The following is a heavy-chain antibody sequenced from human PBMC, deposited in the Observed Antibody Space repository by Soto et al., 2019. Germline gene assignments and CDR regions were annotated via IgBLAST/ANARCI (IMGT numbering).Heavy chain of an antibody. D-gene: IGHD3-16*01. V-gene: IGHV3-23*01. CDR2: ITGNSAFT. CDR3: AKNRDYDYDAFDV. J-gene: IGHJ3*01. CDR1: GFTFNRNA. Sequence: GGSLRLSCAGSGFTFNRNAMSWVRQAPGKGLEWVSGITGNSAFTYYADSVKGRFIISRDNSKNTLYLQINTLRVEDTAVYYCAKNRDYDYDAFDVWGQGTVVTVS.